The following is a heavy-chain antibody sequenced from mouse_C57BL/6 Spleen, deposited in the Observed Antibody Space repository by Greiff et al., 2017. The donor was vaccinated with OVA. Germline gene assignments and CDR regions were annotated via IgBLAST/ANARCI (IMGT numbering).Heavy chain of an antibody. Sequence: VQLQQSGPELVKPGASVKISCKASGYAFSSSWMNWVKQRPGKGLEWIGRIYPGDGDTNYNGKFKGKATLTADKSSSTAYMQLSSLTSEDSAVYFCARCEAQAYYCDYWGQGTTLTVSS. D-gene: IGHD3-2*02. CDR2: IYPGDGDT. V-gene: IGHV1-82*01. CDR3: ARCEAQAYYCDY. J-gene: IGHJ2*01. CDR1: GYAFSSSW.